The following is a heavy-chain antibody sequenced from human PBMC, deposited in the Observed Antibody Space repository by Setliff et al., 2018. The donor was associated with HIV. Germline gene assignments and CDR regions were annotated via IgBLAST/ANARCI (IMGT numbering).Heavy chain of an antibody. D-gene: IGHD1-7*01. J-gene: IGHJ4*02. CDR2: IIPIFGTP. V-gene: IGHV1-69*13. CDR1: GGTFSRYT. CDR3: ATALTANWNYEPHFDY. Sequence: SVKVSCKASGGTFSRYTVSWVRQAPGQGPEWMGGIIPIFGTPKYAQKFQGRVTITADDSTTTAYMELSRLKPDDTAIYYCATALTANWNYEPHFDYWGQGSLVTVSS.